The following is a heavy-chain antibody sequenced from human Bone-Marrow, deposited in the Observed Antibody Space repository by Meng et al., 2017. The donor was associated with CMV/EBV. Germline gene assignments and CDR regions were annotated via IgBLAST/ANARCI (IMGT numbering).Heavy chain of an antibody. D-gene: IGHD2-2*01. CDR1: GYTFTSYG. Sequence: ASVKVSCKASGYTFTSYGISWVRQAPGQGLEWMGWISAYNGNTNYAQKLQGRVTMTTDTSTSTAYMELRSLRSDDTAVYYCAREVAFVVVPAAISWGWFDPWGQGTLVTFSS. CDR3: AREVAFVVVPAAISWGWFDP. J-gene: IGHJ5*02. CDR2: ISAYNGNT. V-gene: IGHV1-18*01.